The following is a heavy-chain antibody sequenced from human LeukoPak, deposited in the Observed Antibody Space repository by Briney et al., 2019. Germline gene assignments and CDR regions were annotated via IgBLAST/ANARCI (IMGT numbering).Heavy chain of an antibody. CDR2: INRNGDST. D-gene: IGHD3-16*02. J-gene: IGHJ4*02. Sequence: GGTLRLSCAASGFTFSSHGMSWVRQAPGKGLEWVSGINRNGDSTGYADSVKGRFTTSRDNAKNSLYLQMNSLRAEDTALYYCARDRRGASYHYTGPYFDYWGQGTLVTVSS. CDR3: ARDRRGASYHYTGPYFDY. CDR1: GFTFSSHG. V-gene: IGHV3-20*04.